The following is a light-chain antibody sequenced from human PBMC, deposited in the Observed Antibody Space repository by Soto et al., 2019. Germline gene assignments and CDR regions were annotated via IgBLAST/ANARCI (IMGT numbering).Light chain of an antibody. V-gene: IGKV1-39*01. CDR1: QSIRTY. CDR2: AAS. CDR3: QQIYSMTWT. Sequence: DIQMTQSPSSLSASVGDRVTITCRASQSIRTYLSWYQQRPGKAPELLIYAASSLQSGVPSRFSGSGSGTEFTLTISSLQPEDFATYYCQQIYSMTWTFGRGTKVEIK. J-gene: IGKJ1*01.